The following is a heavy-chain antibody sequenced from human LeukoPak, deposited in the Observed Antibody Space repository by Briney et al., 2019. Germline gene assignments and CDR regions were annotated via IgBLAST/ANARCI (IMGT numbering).Heavy chain of an antibody. CDR2: INHRGST. J-gene: IGHJ6*04. V-gene: IGHV4-34*01. CDR3: AELGITMIGGV. D-gene: IGHD3-10*02. Sequence: SETLSLTCAVYGGSFSGYYWSWIRQPPGKGLEWIGEINHRGSTNYNPSLKSRVTISVDTSKNHFSLNLSSVTAADTAVYYCAELGITMIGGVWGKGTTVTISS. CDR1: GGSFSGYY.